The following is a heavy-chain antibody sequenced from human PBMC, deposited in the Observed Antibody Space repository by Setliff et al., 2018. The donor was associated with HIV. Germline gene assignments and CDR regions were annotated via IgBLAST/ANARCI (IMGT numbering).Heavy chain of an antibody. CDR3: ARTPGTHYYDRSANFHYFDY. CDR1: GGSVSSSSYF. D-gene: IGHD3-22*01. Sequence: SETLSLTCTVSGGSVSSSSYFCGWIRQPPGTGLEWIGNIYYSGTTFYNPSLKSRVSISVDTSTDHFSLKLSSVTAADTAVYYCARTPGTHYYDRSANFHYFDYWGQGALVTVSS. V-gene: IGHV4-39*02. J-gene: IGHJ4*02. CDR2: IYYSGTT.